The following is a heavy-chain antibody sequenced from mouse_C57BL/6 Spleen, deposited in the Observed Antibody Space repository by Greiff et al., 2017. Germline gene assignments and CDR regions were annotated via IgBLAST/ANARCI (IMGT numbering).Heavy chain of an antibody. V-gene: IGHV1-26*01. CDR3: ARWGKLGQTWFDY. CDR2: INPNNGGT. D-gene: IGHD4-1*01. Sequence: EVQLQQSGPELVKPGASVKISCKASGYTFTDYYMNWVKQSHGKSLEWIGDINPNNGGTSYNQKFKGKATLTVDKSSSTAYMELRSLTSEDSAVYYCARWGKLGQTWFDYWGQGTTLTVSS. J-gene: IGHJ2*01. CDR1: GYTFTDYY.